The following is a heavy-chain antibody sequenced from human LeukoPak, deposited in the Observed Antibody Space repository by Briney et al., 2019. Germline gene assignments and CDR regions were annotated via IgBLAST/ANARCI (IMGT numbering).Heavy chain of an antibody. Sequence: ASVKVSCKAPGYTFTGYYMHWVRQAPGQGLEWMGWINPNSGGTNYAQKFQGRVTMTRDTSISTAYMELSRLRSDDTAVYYCARDYWEYYDILTGYYLFDYWGQGTLVTVSS. D-gene: IGHD3-9*01. J-gene: IGHJ4*02. V-gene: IGHV1-2*02. CDR2: INPNSGGT. CDR1: GYTFTGYY. CDR3: ARDYWEYYDILTGYYLFDY.